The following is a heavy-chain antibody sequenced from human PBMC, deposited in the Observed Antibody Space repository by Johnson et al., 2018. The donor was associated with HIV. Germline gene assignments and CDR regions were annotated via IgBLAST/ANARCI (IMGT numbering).Heavy chain of an antibody. D-gene: IGHD1-26*01. V-gene: IGHV3-66*02. J-gene: IGHJ3*02. Sequence: VQLVESGGGVVQPGGSLRLSCAASGFTVSSNYMSWVRQAPGKGLEWVSVIYSGGSTYYASSVKGRFTVSRDNSKNTLYLQMKSLRPEDTAVYYCAKESKWESRTPHAFDIWGQGTMVTVSS. CDR3: AKESKWESRTPHAFDI. CDR1: GFTVSSNY. CDR2: IYSGGST.